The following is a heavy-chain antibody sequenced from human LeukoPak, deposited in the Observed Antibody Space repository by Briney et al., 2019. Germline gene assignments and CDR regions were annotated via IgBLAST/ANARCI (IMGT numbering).Heavy chain of an antibody. Sequence: KTSETLSLTCTVSGGSISSYYWSWIRQPPGKGLEWIGYIDYSGSTNYNPSLKSRVTISVDTSKNQFSLKLSSVTAADTAVYYCARGRRRYYYDSSADFDYWGQGTLVTVSS. CDR1: GGSISSYY. J-gene: IGHJ4*02. D-gene: IGHD3-22*01. CDR2: IDYSGST. CDR3: ARGRRRYYYDSSADFDY. V-gene: IGHV4-59*12.